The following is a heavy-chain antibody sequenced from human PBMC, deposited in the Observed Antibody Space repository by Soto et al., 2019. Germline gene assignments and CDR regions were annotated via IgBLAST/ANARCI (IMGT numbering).Heavy chain of an antibody. J-gene: IGHJ4*02. CDR2: ISPGDSDT. CDR1: GYSKNINYW. V-gene: IGHV5-51*01. Sequence: RGESLKISCKASGYSKNINYWLGWVRQVPGKGLEWMGVISPGDSDTRYSPSFEGQVTISADKSLTTAYLQWSSLKASDSAMYYCVRSRDSGSPYFFDYWGQGTLVTVSS. CDR3: VRSRDSGSPYFFDY. D-gene: IGHD6-19*01.